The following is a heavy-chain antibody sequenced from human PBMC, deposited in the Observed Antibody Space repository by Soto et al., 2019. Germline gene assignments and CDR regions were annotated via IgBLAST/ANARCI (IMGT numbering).Heavy chain of an antibody. J-gene: IGHJ5*02. CDR1: GFTFSSYW. CDR2: IKQDGSEK. D-gene: IGHD4-4*01. CDR3: ARDQVPYDYSLMSWFDP. V-gene: IGHV3-7*01. Sequence: GGSLRLSCAASGFTFSSYWMSWVRQAPGKGLEWVANIKQDGSEKYYVDSVKGRFTISRDNAKNSLYLQMNSLRAEDTAVYYCARDQVPYDYSLMSWFDPWGQGTLVTVSS.